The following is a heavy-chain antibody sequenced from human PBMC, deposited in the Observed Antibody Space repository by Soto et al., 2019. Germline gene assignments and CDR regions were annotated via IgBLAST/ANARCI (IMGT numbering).Heavy chain of an antibody. D-gene: IGHD2-2*01. Sequence: VGSLRLSCAASGFTFSSYGMHWVRQAPGKGLEWVAVIWYDGSNKYYADSVKGRFTISRDNSKNTLYLQMNSLRAEDTAVYYCARERIVVVPAAINGMDVWGQGTTVTVSS. J-gene: IGHJ6*02. CDR3: ARERIVVVPAAINGMDV. CDR2: IWYDGSNK. CDR1: GFTFSSYG. V-gene: IGHV3-33*01.